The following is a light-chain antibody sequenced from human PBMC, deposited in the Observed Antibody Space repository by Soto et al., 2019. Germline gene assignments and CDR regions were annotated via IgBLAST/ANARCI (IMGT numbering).Light chain of an antibody. CDR2: EVS. Sequence: QSALTQPASVSGSPGQSITISCTGSSTDVGYYNYVAWYQHHPGKAPKLMIYEVSNRPSGVSNRFSGSKSGNTASLAISGLQAEDEADYYCGSYTTSSTQVFGGGTKLTVL. V-gene: IGLV2-14*01. CDR1: STDVGYYNY. J-gene: IGLJ3*02. CDR3: GSYTTSSTQV.